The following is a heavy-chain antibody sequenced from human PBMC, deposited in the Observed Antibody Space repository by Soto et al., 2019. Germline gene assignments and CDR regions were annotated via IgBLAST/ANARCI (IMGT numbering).Heavy chain of an antibody. J-gene: IGHJ6*02. CDR2: INHSGST. D-gene: IGHD5-18*01. Sequence: SETLSLTCAVYGGYFSGYYWSWIRQPPGKGLEWIGEINHSGSTNYNPSLKSRVTISVDTSKNQFSLKLSSVTAADTAVYYCARGRRLRRDTAMVQHPKPEKPYYYYGMDVWGQGTTVTVS. CDR3: ARGRRLRRDTAMVQHPKPEKPYYYYGMDV. CDR1: GGYFSGYY. V-gene: IGHV4-34*01.